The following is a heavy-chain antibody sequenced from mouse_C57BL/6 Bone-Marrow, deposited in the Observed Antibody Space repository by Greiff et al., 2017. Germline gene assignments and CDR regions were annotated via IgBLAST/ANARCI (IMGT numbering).Heavy chain of an antibody. Sequence: EVKLMESGGGLVQPGGSLKLSCAASGFTFSDYYMYWVRQTPEKRLEWVAYISNGGGSTYYPDTVKGRFTISRDNAKNTLYLQMSRLKSEDTAMYYCARPHYYGPAWFAYWGQGTLVTVSA. J-gene: IGHJ3*01. V-gene: IGHV5-12*01. CDR2: ISNGGGST. CDR3: ARPHYYGPAWFAY. D-gene: IGHD1-1*01. CDR1: GFTFSDYY.